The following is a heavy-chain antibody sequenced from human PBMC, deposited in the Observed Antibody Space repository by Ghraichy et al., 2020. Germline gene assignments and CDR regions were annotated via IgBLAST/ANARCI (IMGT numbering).Heavy chain of an antibody. D-gene: IGHD5-24*01. CDR3: AKTRDGYNSPFDY. CDR2: ISVTSGST. CDR1: GFTFTTYA. Sequence: LSLTCAASGFTFTTYAMSWVRQAPGKGLEWVSSISVTSGSTHYGDSVKGRFTISRDNSKNTLYLQMNSLRAEDTALYHCAKTRDGYNSPFDYWGQGTLVTVSS. J-gene: IGHJ4*02. V-gene: IGHV3-23*01.